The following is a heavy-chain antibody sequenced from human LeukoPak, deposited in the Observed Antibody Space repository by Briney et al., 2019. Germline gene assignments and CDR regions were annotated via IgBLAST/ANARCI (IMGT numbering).Heavy chain of an antibody. CDR1: GDSITTSEYY. CDR3: AGDRNSFTWFFY. CDR2: IFYTGST. Sequence: SETLSLTCSVSGDSITTSEYYWGWIRQSPGKGLEWIGTIFYTGSTYYNPSLKSRVTISLDTSKNHFSLKLSSVTAADTAIYYCAGDRNSFTWFFYWGQGTLVTVSS. J-gene: IGHJ4*02. D-gene: IGHD6-13*01. V-gene: IGHV4-39*07.